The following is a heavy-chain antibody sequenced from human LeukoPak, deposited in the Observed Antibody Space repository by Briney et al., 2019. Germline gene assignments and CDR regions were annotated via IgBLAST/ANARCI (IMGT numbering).Heavy chain of an antibody. Sequence: SESLSLTCTVSGGSISSYYWSWIRQPPGKGLEWIGYISYSGSNNYYPSLKSRVTISVDTSKNQFSLKLSSVTAADPAVYYCARVLRGEQWLPRDRFDPWGQGTLVTVSS. J-gene: IGHJ5*02. D-gene: IGHD6-19*01. CDR2: ISYSGSN. V-gene: IGHV4-59*01. CDR1: GGSISSYY. CDR3: ARVLRGEQWLPRDRFDP.